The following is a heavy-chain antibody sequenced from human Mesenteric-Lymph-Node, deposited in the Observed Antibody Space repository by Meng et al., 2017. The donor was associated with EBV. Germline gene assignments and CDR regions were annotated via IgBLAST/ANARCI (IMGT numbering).Heavy chain of an antibody. CDR2: IYWDDDK. CDR3: AHRTSNCFDP. V-gene: IGHV2-5*02. CDR1: GFSLTTRPGG. Sequence: QITLKESGPALVELPQTLPLTCTLSGFSLTTRPGGVGWIRQPPGEALEWLALIYWDDDKRYSPSLRSRLTVNKDTSRNQVVLTMTNMDPMDTATYYCAHRTSNCFDPWGQGTLVTVSS. J-gene: IGHJ5*02.